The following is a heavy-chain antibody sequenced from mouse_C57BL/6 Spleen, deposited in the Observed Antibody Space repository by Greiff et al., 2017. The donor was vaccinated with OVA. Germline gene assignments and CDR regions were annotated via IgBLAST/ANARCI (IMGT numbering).Heavy chain of an antibody. Sequence: QVQLQQPGAELVKPGASVKLSCKASGYTFTRYWMHWVKQRPGQGLEWIGMIHPNSGSTNYNEKFKSKATLTVDKSSSTAYMQLSSLTSEDSAVYYCAREGNYYAMDYWGQGTSVTVSS. V-gene: IGHV1-64*01. D-gene: IGHD2-1*01. CDR1: GYTFTRYW. J-gene: IGHJ4*01. CDR2: IHPNSGST. CDR3: AREGNYYAMDY.